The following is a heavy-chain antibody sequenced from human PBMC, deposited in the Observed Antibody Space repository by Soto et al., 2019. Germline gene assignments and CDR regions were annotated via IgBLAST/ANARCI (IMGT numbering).Heavy chain of an antibody. CDR3: ATRAEYYDFWSGYYGA. CDR2: IYPSDSDT. V-gene: IGHV5-51*01. Sequence: PGESLKISCKGSGYSFSTSWIGWVRQMSGKGLEWMGTIYPSDSDTRYSPSFQGQVIVSADKSTSTPYLQWRSLKASDTAMYYCATRAEYYDFWSGYYGAWGQGTLVTVSS. CDR1: GYSFSTSW. D-gene: IGHD3-3*01. J-gene: IGHJ5*02.